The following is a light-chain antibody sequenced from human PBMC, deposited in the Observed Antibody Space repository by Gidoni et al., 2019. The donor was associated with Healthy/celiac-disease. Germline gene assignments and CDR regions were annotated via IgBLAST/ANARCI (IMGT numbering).Light chain of an antibody. J-gene: IGLJ2*01. CDR3: AAWDDSLNGVV. V-gene: IGLV1-44*01. Sequence: QSVLTQPPSASGTPGQRVTISCSGSSSNIGSNPVNWYQQLPGTAPNLLIYSNNQRPSGVPPRFSGSKSGTSASLAISGLQSEDEADYYCAAWDDSLNGVVFGGGTKLTVL. CDR2: SNN. CDR1: SSNIGSNP.